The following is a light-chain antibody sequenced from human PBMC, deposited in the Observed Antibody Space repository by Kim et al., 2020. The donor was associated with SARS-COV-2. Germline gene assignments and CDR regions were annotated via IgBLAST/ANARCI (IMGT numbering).Light chain of an antibody. Sequence: ASVGDRVTMTCLASQDIKNSLVWFQQKPGRAPRSLIYAASSLQSGVPSKFSGSGSGTDFTVTISSLQPEGFASYFCQQYQNYPVTFGQGTRLEI. CDR3: QQYQNYPVT. J-gene: IGKJ5*01. CDR1: QDIKNS. V-gene: IGKV1-16*02. CDR2: AAS.